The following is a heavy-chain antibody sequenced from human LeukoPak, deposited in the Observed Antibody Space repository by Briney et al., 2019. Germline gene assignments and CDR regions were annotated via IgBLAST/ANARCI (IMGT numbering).Heavy chain of an antibody. J-gene: IGHJ4*02. CDR2: IKEDGSEK. Sequence: GGSLRLSCAASGFIFSSYWMSWVRQSPGKGLEWVANIKEDGSEKYYVDSVKGRFTLSRDNAKNSLYLQVNSLRAEDTAVYSCARVGKAVAAHSFDYWGQGTLVTVSS. V-gene: IGHV3-7*01. CDR1: GFIFSSYW. CDR3: ARVGKAVAAHSFDY. D-gene: IGHD6-13*01.